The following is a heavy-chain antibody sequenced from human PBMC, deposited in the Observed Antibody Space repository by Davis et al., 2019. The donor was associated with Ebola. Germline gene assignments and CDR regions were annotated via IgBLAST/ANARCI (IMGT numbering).Heavy chain of an antibody. CDR1: GYTFTPYA. D-gene: IGHD3/OR15-3a*01. CDR3: AREVWTGDDAFDI. CDR2: INAANVNT. Sequence: AASVKVSCKSSGYTFTPYALHWVRQAPGQGLEWMGRINAANVNTKYSEKFQGRLTISRDTSANTAYMELNSLKSEDTAVYYCAREVWTGDDAFDIWGQRTMVTVSS. J-gene: IGHJ3*02. V-gene: IGHV1-3*01.